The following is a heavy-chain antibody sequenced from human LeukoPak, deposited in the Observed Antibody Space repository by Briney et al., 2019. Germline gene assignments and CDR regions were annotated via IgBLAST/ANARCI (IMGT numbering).Heavy chain of an antibody. CDR1: GGSFSGYY. D-gene: IGHD6-13*01. J-gene: IGHJ1*01. CDR3: ARHNSSSWAYQR. CDR2: IYYSGST. V-gene: IGHV4-59*08. Sequence: SETLSLTCAVYGGSFSGYYWSWIRQPPGKGLEWIGYIYYSGSTNYNPSLKSRVTISVDTSKNQFSLKLSSVTAADTAVYYCARHNSSSWAYQRWGQGTLVTVSS.